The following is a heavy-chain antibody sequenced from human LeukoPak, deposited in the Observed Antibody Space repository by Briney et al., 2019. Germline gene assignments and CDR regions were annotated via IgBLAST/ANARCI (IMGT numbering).Heavy chain of an antibody. J-gene: IGHJ5*02. CDR3: ARVGGNNDYYGSGSYFDWFDP. D-gene: IGHD3-10*01. Sequence: ASVKVSCKASGYTFTGYYMHWVRQAPGQGLEWMGWINPNSGGTNYAQKFQGRVTMTRDTSISTAYMELSWLRSDDTAVYYCARVGGNNDYYGSGSYFDWFDPWGQGTLVTVSS. V-gene: IGHV1-2*02. CDR2: INPNSGGT. CDR1: GYTFTGYY.